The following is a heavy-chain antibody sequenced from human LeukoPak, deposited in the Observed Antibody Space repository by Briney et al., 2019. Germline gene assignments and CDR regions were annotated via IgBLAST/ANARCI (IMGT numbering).Heavy chain of an antibody. CDR2: INPTGGST. CDR1: GYTFTSYY. J-gene: IGHJ4*02. CDR3: AMRGALGVVVIDFDY. V-gene: IGHV1-46*01. D-gene: IGHD3-22*01. Sequence: ASVKVSCKASGYTFTSYYMHWVRQAPGQGLEWMALINPTGGSTNYAQKFQGRVTMTTDMSTSTVYMELSSLRSEDTAVYYCAMRGALGVVVIDFDYWGQGTLVTVSS.